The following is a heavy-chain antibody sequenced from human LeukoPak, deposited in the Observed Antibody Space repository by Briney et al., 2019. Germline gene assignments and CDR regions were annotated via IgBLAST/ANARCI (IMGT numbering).Heavy chain of an antibody. CDR1: GYTFTSYG. V-gene: IGHV1-18*01. D-gene: IGHD3-16*02. CDR2: ISAYNGNT. CDR3: ARGSFMITFGGAIVGGWFDP. J-gene: IGHJ5*02. Sequence: GASVKVSCEASGYTFTSYGISWVRQAPGQGLEWMGWISAYNGNTNYAQKLQGRVTMTTDTSTSTAYMELRSLRSDDTAVYYCARGSFMITFGGAIVGGWFDPWGQGTLVTVSS.